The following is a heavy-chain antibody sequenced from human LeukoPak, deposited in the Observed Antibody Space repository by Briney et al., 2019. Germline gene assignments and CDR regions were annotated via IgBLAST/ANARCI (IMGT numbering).Heavy chain of an antibody. CDR1: GLTVSSDC. Sequence: GGSLRLSCAGSGLTVSSDCMSWVRQAPGKGLEWVSVIYSDGKTNYADSVKGRFTISRDNSKNTLYLQMSSLRDEDTAVYYCAAGHSIADPQTDYWGQGTLVTVSS. J-gene: IGHJ4*02. D-gene: IGHD2/OR15-2a*01. CDR3: AAGHSIADPQTDY. V-gene: IGHV3-53*01. CDR2: IYSDGKT.